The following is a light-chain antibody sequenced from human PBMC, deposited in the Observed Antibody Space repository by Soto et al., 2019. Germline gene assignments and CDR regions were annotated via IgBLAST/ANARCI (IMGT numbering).Light chain of an antibody. CDR1: HDIKNY. CDR2: DAY. Sequence: DIQLTQSPPSLSASEGDRVTITCQASHDIKNYLNWYQQKPGKAPKLLIYDAYNLERGVPSRFIGSGTWTDFTFTIGSLQHEDVATYYCQQFDFLPPYTFGQGTRVEIK. CDR3: QQFDFLPPYT. J-gene: IGKJ2*01. V-gene: IGKV1-33*01.